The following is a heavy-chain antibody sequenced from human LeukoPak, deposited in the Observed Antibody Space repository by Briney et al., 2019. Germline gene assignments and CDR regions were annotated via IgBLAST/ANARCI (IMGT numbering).Heavy chain of an antibody. J-gene: IGHJ5*02. CDR1: GYSFTSYG. V-gene: IGHV1-18*01. CDR2: ISAYNGNT. CDR3: ARIVGAFGGGPDNWFDP. Sequence: GASVTVSCKASGYSFTSYGISWVRQAPGQGLEWMGWISAYNGNTNYAQKLQGRVTMTTDTSTSTAYMELRSLRSDDTAVYYCARIVGAFGGGPDNWFDPWGQGTLVTVSS. D-gene: IGHD1-26*01.